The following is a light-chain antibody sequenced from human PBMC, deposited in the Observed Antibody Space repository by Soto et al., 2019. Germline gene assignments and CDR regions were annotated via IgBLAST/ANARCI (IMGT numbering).Light chain of an antibody. CDR1: QSLTW. J-gene: IGKJ1*01. V-gene: IGKV1-5*01. CDR3: QQPRGT. Sequence: DIQMTQSPSTLSASVGDRVTITCRASQSLTWLAWYQQKPGKAPNLLIYDASILESGVPARFSGSGSGTEFTLTISSLQPDDFATYYCQQPRGTCGQGTKVEIK. CDR2: DAS.